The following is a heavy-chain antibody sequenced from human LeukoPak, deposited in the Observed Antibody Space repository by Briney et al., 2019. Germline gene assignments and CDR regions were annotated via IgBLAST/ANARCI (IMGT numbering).Heavy chain of an antibody. CDR3: ARDRAYDSRFDAFDI. J-gene: IGHJ3*02. CDR2: IKQDGSEK. D-gene: IGHD3-22*01. Sequence: GGSLRLSCAASGFTFSSYWMSWVRQAPGKGLEWVANIKQDGSEKYYVDSVKGRFTISRDNAKNSLYQQMNSLRAEDTAVYYCARDRAYDSRFDAFDIWGQGAMVTVSS. CDR1: GFTFSSYW. V-gene: IGHV3-7*01.